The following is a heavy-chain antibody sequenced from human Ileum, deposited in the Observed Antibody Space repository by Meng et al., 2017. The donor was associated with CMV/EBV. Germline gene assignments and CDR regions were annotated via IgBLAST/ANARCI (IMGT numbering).Heavy chain of an antibody. J-gene: IGHJ4*02. D-gene: IGHD2-2*02. V-gene: IGHV4-34*01. CDR1: SFSGYY. CDR3: ARCINCSSTSCYTPRGTFDY. CDR2: INHSGST. Sequence: SFSGYYWCWIRQPPGKGLEWIGEINHSGSTNYSPSLKSRVTISVDTSKNQFSLKLSSVTAADTAVYYCARCINCSSTSCYTPRGTFDYWGQGTLVTVSS.